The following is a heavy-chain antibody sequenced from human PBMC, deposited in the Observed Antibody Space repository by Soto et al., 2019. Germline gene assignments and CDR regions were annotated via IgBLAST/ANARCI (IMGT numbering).Heavy chain of an antibody. CDR3: AKAGHGDYGWS. CDR2: IWYDGSNK. CDR1: GFTFDNFA. D-gene: IGHD4-17*01. J-gene: IGHJ4*02. Sequence: QVYLEESGGGVVQPGRSLRLSRAASGFTFDNFAMHWVRQAPGKGLEWVAVIWYDGSNKYYADSVKGRFSISRDNSKNTLSLQMSSLRVDDTAVYYCAKAGHGDYGWSWGQGTPVTVSS. V-gene: IGHV3-33*06.